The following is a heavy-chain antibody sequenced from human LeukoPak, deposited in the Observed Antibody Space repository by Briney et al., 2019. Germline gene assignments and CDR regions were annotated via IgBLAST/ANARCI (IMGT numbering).Heavy chain of an antibody. J-gene: IGHJ6*02. V-gene: IGHV3-23*01. CDR3: AKVTMSCGMDV. CDR1: GFTFSNAW. CDR2: ISRSGDST. D-gene: IGHD3-22*01. Sequence: GGSLRLSCAASGFTFSNAWMNWVRQAPGKGLEWVSDISRSGDSTYYADSVKGRLTISRDNSKNTLYLQMNSLRAEDTALYYCAKVTMSCGMDVWGQGTTVTVSS.